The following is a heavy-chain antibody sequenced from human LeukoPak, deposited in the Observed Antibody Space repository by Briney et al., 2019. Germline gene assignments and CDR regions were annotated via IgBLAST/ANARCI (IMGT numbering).Heavy chain of an antibody. V-gene: IGHV3-48*04. CDR3: GSMIREGEDY. J-gene: IGHJ4*02. Sequence: GGSLRLSCAASGFSFSSNWMSWVRQAPGKGLEWVSYISSSSTTIYYADSVKGRFTISRDNAKNSLYLQMNSLRAEDTAVYYCGSMIREGEDYWGQGTLVTVSS. D-gene: IGHD3-10*01. CDR1: GFSFSSNW. CDR2: ISSSSTTI.